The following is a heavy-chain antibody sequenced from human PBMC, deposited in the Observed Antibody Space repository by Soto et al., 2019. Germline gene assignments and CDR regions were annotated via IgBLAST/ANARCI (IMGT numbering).Heavy chain of an antibody. J-gene: IGHJ5*02. CDR1: GFTFSSYS. V-gene: IGHV3-21*01. CDR2: ISSSSSYI. D-gene: IGHD6-13*01. CDR3: ARDSAGGAPFDP. Sequence: PGGSLRLSCAASGFTFSSYSMNWVRQAPGKGLEWVSSISSSSSYIYYADSVKGRFTISRDNAKNSLYLQMNSLRAEYTAVYYCARDSAGGAPFDPWGQGTLVTVSS.